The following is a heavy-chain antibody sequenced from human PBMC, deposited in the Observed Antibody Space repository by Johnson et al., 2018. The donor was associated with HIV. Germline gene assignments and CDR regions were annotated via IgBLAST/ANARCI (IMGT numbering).Heavy chain of an antibody. CDR1: GFTFSSYG. V-gene: IGHV3-30*18. Sequence: QVQLVESGGGVVQPGRSLRLSCAASGFTFSSYGMHWVRPAPGKGLEWVAVISSDGNNKYYVDSVKGRFTISRDNSKNTLSLQMHSLRPEDTAVYYCAKERRAPRACDIWGQGTMVTGSS. J-gene: IGHJ3*02. CDR2: ISSDGNNK. CDR3: AKERRAPRACDI.